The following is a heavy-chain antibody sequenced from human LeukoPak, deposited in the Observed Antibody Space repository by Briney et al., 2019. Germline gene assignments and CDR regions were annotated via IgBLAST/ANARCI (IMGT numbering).Heavy chain of an antibody. J-gene: IGHJ4*02. CDR1: GFTFSSYS. Sequence: GGSLRLSCAASGFTFSSYSMNWVRQAPGKGLEWVSSISSSSSYIYYADSVKGRFTISRDSAKNSLYLQMNSLRAEDTAVYYCARDRGGIVVVVAAAIDYWGQGTPVTVSS. CDR3: ARDRGGIVVVVAAAIDY. V-gene: IGHV3-21*01. D-gene: IGHD2-15*01. CDR2: ISSSSSYI.